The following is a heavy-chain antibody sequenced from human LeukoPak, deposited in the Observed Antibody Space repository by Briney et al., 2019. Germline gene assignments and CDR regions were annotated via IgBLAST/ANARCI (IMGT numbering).Heavy chain of an antibody. CDR3: ARRARFLEWFMGHYYMDV. Sequence: PSETLSLTCAVYGGSFSGYYWSWIRQPPGKGLEWIGEINHSGSTNYNPSLKSRVTISVDTSKNQFSLKLSSVPAADTAVYYCARRARFLEWFMGHYYMDVWGKGTTVTVSS. D-gene: IGHD3-3*01. J-gene: IGHJ6*03. V-gene: IGHV4-34*01. CDR1: GGSFSGYY. CDR2: INHSGST.